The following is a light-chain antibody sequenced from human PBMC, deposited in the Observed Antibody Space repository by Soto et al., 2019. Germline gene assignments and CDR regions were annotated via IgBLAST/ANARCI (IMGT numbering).Light chain of an antibody. Sequence: ESVMSQSPLSLSVTPGEPASISCRSSQSLLHSNGYNYLDWYLQKPGQSPQLLIYLGSFRAAGVPDSFSGSGSGTDFTLKISRVEAADVGVYYCMQALQTPSFGGGTKVEIK. V-gene: IGKV2-28*01. J-gene: IGKJ4*01. CDR1: QSLLHSNGYNY. CDR3: MQALQTPS. CDR2: LGS.